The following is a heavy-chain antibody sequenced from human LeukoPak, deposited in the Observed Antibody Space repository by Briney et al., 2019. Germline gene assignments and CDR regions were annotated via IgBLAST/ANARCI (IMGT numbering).Heavy chain of an antibody. Sequence: GGSLRLSCAASGFTFSSYWMHWVRQAPGKGLVWASRINSDGSSTSYADSVKGRFTISRDNAKNTLYLQMNSLRAEDTAVYYCAIACSSTSCYPYYYYYGMDVWGQGTTVTVSS. CDR2: INSDGSST. D-gene: IGHD2-2*01. V-gene: IGHV3-74*01. J-gene: IGHJ6*02. CDR3: AIACSSTSCYPYYYYYGMDV. CDR1: GFTFSSYW.